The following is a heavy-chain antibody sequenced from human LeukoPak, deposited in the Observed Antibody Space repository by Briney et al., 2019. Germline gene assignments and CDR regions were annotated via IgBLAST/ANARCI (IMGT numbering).Heavy chain of an antibody. CDR1: GYTFTGYF. CDR3: ARDPSSVTLYFFDY. V-gene: IGHV1-2*02. Sequence: ASVKVSCKASGYTFTGYFMHWVRQAPGQGLEWMGWISPKSGATNYAQKFQGRATMSRDTSISTAYMDLSSLSPDDAAVYYCARDPSSVTLYFFDYWGRGTLVTVSS. D-gene: IGHD4-11*01. CDR2: ISPKSGAT. J-gene: IGHJ4*02.